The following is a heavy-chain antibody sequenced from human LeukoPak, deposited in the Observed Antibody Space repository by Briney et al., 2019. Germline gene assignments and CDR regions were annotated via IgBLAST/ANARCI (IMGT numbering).Heavy chain of an antibody. CDR1: GFTFDDYG. CDR3: ASCSTMVRGVICEDAFDI. Sequence: PGGSLRLSCAASGFTFDDYGMSWVRQAPGKGLEWVSGINWNGGSTGYADSVKGRFTISRDNAKNSLYLQMNSLRAGDTVLYYCASCSTMVRGVICEDAFDIWGQGTTVTVSS. CDR2: INWNGGST. V-gene: IGHV3-20*04. D-gene: IGHD3-10*01. J-gene: IGHJ3*02.